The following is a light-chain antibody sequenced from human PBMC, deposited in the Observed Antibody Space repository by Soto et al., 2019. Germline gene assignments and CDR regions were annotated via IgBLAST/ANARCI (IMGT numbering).Light chain of an antibody. J-gene: IGKJ1*01. CDR3: QQYGSSGT. V-gene: IGKV3-20*01. CDR1: QSVSNNY. Sequence: EFLLTQSPGTLSLSPGERATLSCRASQSVSNNYLAWYQQKPGKAPRLLIYGASNRATGIPDRFSGSGSGTDFTLTISRLEPEDSAVYDCQQYGSSGTFGQGTKVDI. CDR2: GAS.